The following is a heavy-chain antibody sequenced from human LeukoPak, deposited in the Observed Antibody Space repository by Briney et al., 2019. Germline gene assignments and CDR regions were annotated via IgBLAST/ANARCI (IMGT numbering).Heavy chain of an antibody. J-gene: IGHJ4*02. Sequence: PSETLSLTCTVSGGSISSGGYYWSWIRQHPGKGLEWIGYIYYSGSTYYNPSLKSRVTISVDTSKNQFSLKLSSVTAADTAVYYCARRGYSYGLGTNFDYWGQGTLVTVSS. CDR2: IYYSGST. CDR3: ARRGYSYGLGTNFDY. V-gene: IGHV4-31*03. CDR1: GGSISSGGYY. D-gene: IGHD5-18*01.